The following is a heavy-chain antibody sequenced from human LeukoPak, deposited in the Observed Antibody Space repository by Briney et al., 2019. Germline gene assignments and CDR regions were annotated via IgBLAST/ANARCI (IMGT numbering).Heavy chain of an antibody. CDR2: ISDGGAST. J-gene: IGHJ3*01. D-gene: IGHD4-11*01. Sequence: PGGSLRLSCAASGFTFSNYAVSWVRQTPGEGLEWVSGISDGGASTYNADSVDGRFSISRDNSKATLSLEMESLRADDTAVYYCAKYISDSVDDALDLWGQGTMVIVS. V-gene: IGHV3-23*01. CDR1: GFTFSNYA. CDR3: AKYISDSVDDALDL.